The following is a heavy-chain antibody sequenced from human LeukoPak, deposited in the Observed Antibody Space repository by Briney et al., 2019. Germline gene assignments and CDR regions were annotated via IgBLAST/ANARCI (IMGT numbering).Heavy chain of an antibody. D-gene: IGHD6-19*01. CDR1: GFTFSSYW. J-gene: IGHJ3*02. CDR2: IKQDGSEK. CDR3: ASPRSSGWCGDDAFDI. V-gene: IGHV3-7*01. Sequence: GGSLRLSCAASGFTFSSYWMSWVRQAPGKGLEWVANIKQDGSEKYYVDSVKGRFTISRDNAKNSLYLQMNSLRAEDTAVYYCASPRSSGWCGDDAFDIWGQGTMVTVSS.